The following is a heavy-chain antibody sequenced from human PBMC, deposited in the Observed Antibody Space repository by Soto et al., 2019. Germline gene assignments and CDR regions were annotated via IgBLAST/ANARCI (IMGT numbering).Heavy chain of an antibody. CDR2: SNGDTGYT. J-gene: IGHJ4*02. CDR1: GYTFTDYA. V-gene: IGHV1-3*01. Sequence: GAAVKVSCKASGYTFTDYAIHWVRQAPGQRLEWMGWSNGDTGYTKYSQKFQGRVTITKDTSASTAYMELSSLRSEDTAVSYRARDDLHTFWGQGTLVTVSS. CDR3: ARDDLHTF.